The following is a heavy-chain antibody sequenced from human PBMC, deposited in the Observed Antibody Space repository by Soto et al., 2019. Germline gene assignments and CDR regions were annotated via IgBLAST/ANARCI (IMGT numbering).Heavy chain of an antibody. Sequence: PGGSLRLSCAASGFTFSSYSMNWVRQAPGKGLEWVSSISSSSSYIYYADSVKGRFTISRDNAKNSLYLQMNSLRAEDTAVYYCAREPAYVYYYDSSGYTDPWGQGTLVTSPQ. CDR1: GFTFSSYS. V-gene: IGHV3-21*01. CDR3: AREPAYVYYYDSSGYTDP. J-gene: IGHJ5*02. CDR2: ISSSSSYI. D-gene: IGHD3-22*01.